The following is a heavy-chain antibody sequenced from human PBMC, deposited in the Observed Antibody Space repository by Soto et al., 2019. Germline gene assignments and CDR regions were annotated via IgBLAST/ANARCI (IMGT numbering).Heavy chain of an antibody. Sequence: ASVKVSCKASGYTFTSYGISWVRQAPGQGLEWMGWISANNGNTNYAQKFQGRVTMTTNTSTSTAYMELSSLRSEDTAVYYCARGKSNIVVVPAATNGPYYYYYMDVWGKGTTVTVSS. J-gene: IGHJ6*03. CDR3: ARGKSNIVVVPAATNGPYYYYYMDV. D-gene: IGHD2-2*01. V-gene: IGHV1-18*01. CDR1: GYTFTSYG. CDR2: ISANNGNT.